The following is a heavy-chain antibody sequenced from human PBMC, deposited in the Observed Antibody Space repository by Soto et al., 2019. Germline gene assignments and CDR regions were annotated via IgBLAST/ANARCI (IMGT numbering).Heavy chain of an antibody. J-gene: IGHJ4*02. Sequence: PGGSLRLSCAASGFTFDSYAMNWARQAPGKGLEWVSTISGSGDYTYYADSVKGRFTISRDNSKNMMYLQMNSLRADDTAVYYCAKSDSSGYSYYPPDYWGQGTLVTVSS. CDR2: ISGSGDYT. D-gene: IGHD3-22*01. V-gene: IGHV3-23*01. CDR3: AKSDSSGYSYYPPDY. CDR1: GFTFDSYA.